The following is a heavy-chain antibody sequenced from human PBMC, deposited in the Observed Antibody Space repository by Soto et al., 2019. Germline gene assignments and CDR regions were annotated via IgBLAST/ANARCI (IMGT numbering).Heavy chain of an antibody. Sequence: GGSLRLSCAASGFTVSSNYMSWVRQAPGKGLEWVSVIYSGGSTYYADSVKGRFTISRDNSKNTLYLQMNSLRAEDTAVYYCARGGYSRYYYYYYGMDVWGQGTTVTVSS. D-gene: IGHD6-13*01. J-gene: IGHJ6*02. CDR2: IYSGGST. CDR3: ARGGYSRYYYYYYGMDV. V-gene: IGHV3-53*01. CDR1: GFTVSSNY.